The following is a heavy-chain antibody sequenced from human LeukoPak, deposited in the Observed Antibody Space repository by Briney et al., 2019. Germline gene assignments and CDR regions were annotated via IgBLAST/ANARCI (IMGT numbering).Heavy chain of an antibody. D-gene: IGHD1-1*01. V-gene: IGHV3-64*01. J-gene: IGHJ3*02. CDR1: GFTFSNYA. CDR2: ISSNGDTT. CDR3: ARDHNPPSPEVPGAFDI. Sequence: GGSLRLSCAASGFTFSNYAIHWVRQAPGKGLEYVSAISSNGDTTYYAKSVKGRFTISRDNSKNTLYLQMGGLRAEDMAVYYCARDHNPPSPEVPGAFDIWGQGAMVTVSS.